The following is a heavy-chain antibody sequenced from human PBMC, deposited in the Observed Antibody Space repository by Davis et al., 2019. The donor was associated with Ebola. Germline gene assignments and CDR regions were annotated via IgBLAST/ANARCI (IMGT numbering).Heavy chain of an antibody. CDR3: ARLLWFRELLYYWYFDL. Sequence: SETLSLTCAVYGPSFSGYYWSWIRQPPGKGLEWIGEINHSGSTNYNPSLKSRVTISVDTSKNQFSLKLSSVTAADTAVYYCARLLWFRELLYYWYFDLWGRGTLVTVSS. CDR1: GPSFSGYY. D-gene: IGHD3-10*01. V-gene: IGHV4-34*01. J-gene: IGHJ2*01. CDR2: INHSGST.